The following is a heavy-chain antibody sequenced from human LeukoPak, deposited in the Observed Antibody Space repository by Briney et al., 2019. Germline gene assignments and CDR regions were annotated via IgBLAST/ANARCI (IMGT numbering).Heavy chain of an antibody. Sequence: PSETLSLTCTVSGGSISSYYWSWIRQPPGKGLEWIGYIYYSGSTNYNPSLKSRVTISVDTSKNQFSLKLSSVTAADTAVYYCAREDSGYQGQYNWFDPWGQGTLVTVSS. J-gene: IGHJ5*02. CDR1: GGSISSYY. V-gene: IGHV4-59*01. D-gene: IGHD5-12*01. CDR3: AREDSGYQGQYNWFDP. CDR2: IYYSGST.